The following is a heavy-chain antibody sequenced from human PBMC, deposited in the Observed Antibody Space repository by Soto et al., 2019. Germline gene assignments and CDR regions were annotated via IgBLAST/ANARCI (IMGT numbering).Heavy chain of an antibody. CDR3: ARDGDAGRSKRPFDY. CDR1: GFTFDDYA. CDR2: ISWNSGSI. J-gene: IGHJ4*02. D-gene: IGHD3-10*01. Sequence: EVQLVESGGGLVKPGGSLRLSCAASGFTFDDYAMHWVRQAPGKGLEWVSGISWNSGSIGYADSVKGRFTISRDNAKNSLYLQMNSLRAEDTAVYYCARDGDAGRSKRPFDYWGQGTLVTVSS. V-gene: IGHV3-9*01.